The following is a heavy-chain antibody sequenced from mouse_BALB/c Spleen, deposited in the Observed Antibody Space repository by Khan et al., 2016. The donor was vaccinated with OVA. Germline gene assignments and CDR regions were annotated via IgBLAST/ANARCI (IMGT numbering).Heavy chain of an antibody. Sequence: VQLKQSGPGLVKPSQSLSLTCTVTGYSITSGYAWNWIRQFPGNKLEWMGYISYSGVTSYTPSLKSRISITRDTSKNQFFLQLNSVTTEDTATYYCARVNYYGYYFDYWGQGTTLTVSS. V-gene: IGHV3-2*02. J-gene: IGHJ2*01. CDR3: ARVNYYGYYFDY. CDR1: GYSITSGYA. CDR2: ISYSGVT. D-gene: IGHD1-1*01.